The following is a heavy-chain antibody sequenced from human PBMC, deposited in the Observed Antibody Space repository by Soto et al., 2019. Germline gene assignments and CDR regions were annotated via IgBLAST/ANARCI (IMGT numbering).Heavy chain of an antibody. D-gene: IGHD5-18*01. CDR2: IIPIFGTA. Sequence: SVKVSCKASGGTFSSYAISWVRQAPGQGLEWMGGIIPIFGTANYAQKFQGRVTITADKSTSTAYMELSSLRYEDTVVYFCASVGSRAMAPMSYYGNDVWGQGTTVTVSS. J-gene: IGHJ6*02. V-gene: IGHV1-69*06. CDR3: ASVGSRAMAPMSYYGNDV. CDR1: GGTFSSYA.